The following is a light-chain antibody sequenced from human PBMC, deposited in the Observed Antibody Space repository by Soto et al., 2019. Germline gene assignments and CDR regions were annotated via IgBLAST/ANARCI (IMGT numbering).Light chain of an antibody. Sequence: QSVLTQPPSASGSPGQSVAISCTGTSRDVGASDYVSWYQQHSGKAPKLLLYEVNKRPSGVPDRFSGSKSGNTASLTVSALQADDEADYYCLSHSGSSNVLGTATKLTVL. CDR1: SRDVGASDY. CDR3: LSHSGSSNV. J-gene: IGLJ1*01. V-gene: IGLV2-8*01. CDR2: EVN.